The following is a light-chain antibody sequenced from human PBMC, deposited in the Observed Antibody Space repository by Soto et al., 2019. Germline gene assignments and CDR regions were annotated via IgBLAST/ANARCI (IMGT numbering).Light chain of an antibody. Sequence: DIQVTQSPPNMSASLGDRVIITCREGQPISTYLHWFQQKPGKAPELLIYAVSTLQPGVPSRFSGRGTGTEFTLIINSLHPDDIAVYYCQQSYSTPLTFGGGTKVQIK. CDR1: QPISTY. V-gene: IGKV1-39*01. CDR2: AVS. J-gene: IGKJ4*01. CDR3: QQSYSTPLT.